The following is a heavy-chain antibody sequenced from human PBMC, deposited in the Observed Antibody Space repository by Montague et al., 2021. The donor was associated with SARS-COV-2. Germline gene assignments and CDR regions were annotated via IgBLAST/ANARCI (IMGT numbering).Heavy chain of an antibody. CDR3: ASLLLWFGEFRAFDY. CDR2: ISYDGSNK. J-gene: IGHJ4*02. D-gene: IGHD3-10*01. V-gene: IGHV3-30*04. Sequence: SLRLSCAASGFTFSSYAMHWVRQAPGKGLEWVAVISYDGSNKYYADSVKGRFTISRDNSKNTLYLQMNSLRAKDTAVYYCASLLLWFGEFRAFDYWGQGTLVTVSS. CDR1: GFTFSSYA.